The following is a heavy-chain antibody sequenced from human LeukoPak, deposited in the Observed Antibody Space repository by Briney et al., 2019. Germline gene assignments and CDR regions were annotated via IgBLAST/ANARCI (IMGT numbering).Heavy chain of an antibody. Sequence: GGSLRLSCAASGFTFSSYGMSWVRQAPGKGLEWVSSISSSSSYIYYADSVKGRFTISRDNAKNSLYLQMNSLRAEDPAVYYCARVYGSGSYYMWGKGTTVTVSS. V-gene: IGHV3-21*01. CDR1: GFTFSSYG. D-gene: IGHD3-10*01. CDR2: ISSSSSYI. J-gene: IGHJ6*04. CDR3: ARVYGSGSYYM.